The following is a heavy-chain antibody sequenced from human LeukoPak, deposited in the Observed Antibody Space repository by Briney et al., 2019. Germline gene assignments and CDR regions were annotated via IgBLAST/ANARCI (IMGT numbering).Heavy chain of an antibody. J-gene: IGHJ6*02. CDR3: ARDSYSYYAMDV. V-gene: IGHV3-30-3*01. D-gene: IGHD1-26*01. Sequence: GGSLRLSCAASGFTFSSYAMHWVRQAPGKGLEWVAVISYDGSNKYYADSVKGRFTISRDNAKNSLYLQMNSLRAEDTAVFYCARDSYSYYAMDVWGQGTTVTVSS. CDR1: GFTFSSYA. CDR2: ISYDGSNK.